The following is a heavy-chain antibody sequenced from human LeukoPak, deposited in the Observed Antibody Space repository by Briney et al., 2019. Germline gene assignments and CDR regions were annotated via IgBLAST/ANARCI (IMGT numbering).Heavy chain of an antibody. CDR2: IYTSGST. Sequence: SETLSLTCTVSGGSISSYYWSWIRQPAGKGLEWIGRIYTSGSTNYNPSLKSRVTMSVDTSKNQFSLRLSSVTAAGTAVYYCARGGYGDYYYYCGMDVWGQGTTVTVSS. J-gene: IGHJ6*02. V-gene: IGHV4-4*07. CDR1: GGSISSYY. D-gene: IGHD4-17*01. CDR3: ARGGYGDYYYYCGMDV.